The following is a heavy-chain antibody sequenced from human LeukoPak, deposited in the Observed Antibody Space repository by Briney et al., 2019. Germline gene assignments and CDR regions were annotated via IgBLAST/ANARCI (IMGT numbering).Heavy chain of an antibody. CDR1: GGTFSSYA. CDR3: ARGGSGYDSVY. V-gene: IGHV1-69*04. D-gene: IGHD5-12*01. CDR2: IIPILGIA. J-gene: IGHJ4*02. Sequence: ASVKVSCKASGGTFSSYAISWVRQAPGQGLEWMGRIIPILGIANYAQKFQGRVTTTADKSTSTAYMELSSLRSEDTAVYYCARGGSGYDSVYWGQGTLVTVSS.